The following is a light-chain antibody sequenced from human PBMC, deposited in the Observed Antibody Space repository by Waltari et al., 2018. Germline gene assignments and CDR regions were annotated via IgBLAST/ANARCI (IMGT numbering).Light chain of an antibody. CDR1: SSDVGGSDF. CDR2: DVS. Sequence: QSALTQPASVSGSPGQSIPIFCPGPSSDVGGSDFVSWYQQHPGKAPELIIYDVSNRPSGVSDRFSGSKSGNTASLTISGLQADDEADYYCSSYSSSSTLYVFGTGTKVTV. V-gene: IGLV2-14*03. CDR3: SSYSSSSTLYV. J-gene: IGLJ1*01.